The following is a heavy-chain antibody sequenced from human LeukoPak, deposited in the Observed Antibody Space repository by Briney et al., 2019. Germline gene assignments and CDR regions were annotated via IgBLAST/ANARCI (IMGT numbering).Heavy chain of an antibody. Sequence: PSETLSLTCTVSGDSISISSYFWGWIRQSPGKGLQWIGTLSYSGSTYYNPSLKSRVTISVDTSKNQFSLNLSPVTAADTAVYYCARQGDSGYDYFHYWGQGILVTVSS. CDR1: GDSISISSYF. CDR2: LSYSGST. V-gene: IGHV4-39*01. CDR3: ARQGDSGYDYFHY. J-gene: IGHJ4*02. D-gene: IGHD5-12*01.